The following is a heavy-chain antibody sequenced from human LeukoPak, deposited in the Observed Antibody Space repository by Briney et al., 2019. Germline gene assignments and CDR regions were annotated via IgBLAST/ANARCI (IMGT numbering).Heavy chain of an antibody. V-gene: IGHV4-4*07. CDR3: ARPQRRTDRDAFDI. CDR2: IHTSGST. CDR1: GGSISSYY. Sequence: SETLSLTCTVSGGSISSYYWSWIRQPAGKGLEWIGHIHTSGSTSSNPSLRSRVTISVDPSKNQFSLKLSSVTAADTAVYYCARPQRRTDRDAFDIWGQGTMVTVSS. J-gene: IGHJ3*02. D-gene: IGHD3-22*01.